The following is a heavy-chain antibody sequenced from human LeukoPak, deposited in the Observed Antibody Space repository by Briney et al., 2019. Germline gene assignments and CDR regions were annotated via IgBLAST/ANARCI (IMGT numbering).Heavy chain of an antibody. Sequence: SETLSLTCAVSGGPISSSNWWSWVRQPPGKGLEWIGEIYHSGSTNYNPSLKSRVTISVDKSKNQFSLKLSSVTAADTAVYYCARNLYCSSTSCEPFDYWGQGTLVTVSS. D-gene: IGHD2-2*01. CDR1: GGPISSSNW. CDR2: IYHSGST. V-gene: IGHV4-4*02. J-gene: IGHJ4*02. CDR3: ARNLYCSSTSCEPFDY.